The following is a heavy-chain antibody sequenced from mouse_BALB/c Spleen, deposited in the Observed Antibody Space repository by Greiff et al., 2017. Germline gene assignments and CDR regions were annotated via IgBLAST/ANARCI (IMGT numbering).Heavy chain of an antibody. D-gene: IGHD1-1*02. Sequence: VQLQESGAELAKPGASVKMSCEASGYTFTSYWMHWVKQRPGQGLEWIGYINPSTGYTEYNQKFKDKATLTADKSSSTAYMQLSSLTSEDSAVYYCAREGGNDYLDYWGQGTTLTVSS. CDR1: GYTFTSYW. CDR3: AREGGNDYLDY. CDR2: INPSTGYT. V-gene: IGHV1-7*01. J-gene: IGHJ2*01.